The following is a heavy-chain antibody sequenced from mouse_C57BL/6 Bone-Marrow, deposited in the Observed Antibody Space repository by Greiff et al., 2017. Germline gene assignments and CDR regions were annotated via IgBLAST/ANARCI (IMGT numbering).Heavy chain of an antibody. J-gene: IGHJ3*01. CDR3: AVGGDYWFAY. CDR2: IYPRSGNT. Sequence: VQLQQSGAELARPGASVKLSCKASGYTFTSYGISWVKQRTGQGLEWIGEIYPRSGNTYYNEKFKGKATLTADKSSSTAYMELRSLTSKDSAVYFCAVGGDYWFAYWGQGTLVTVSA. V-gene: IGHV1-81*01. D-gene: IGHD2-13*01. CDR1: GYTFTSYG.